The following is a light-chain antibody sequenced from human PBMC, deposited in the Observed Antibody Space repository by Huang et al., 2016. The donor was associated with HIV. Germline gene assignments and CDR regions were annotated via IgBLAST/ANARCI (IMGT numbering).Light chain of an antibody. CDR1: QSVSSN. Sequence: EIVMTQSPATLSVSPGERATLSCRASQSVSSNLAWYQQKPGQAPRLLIYGASTRATGIPARFRGSGSGTEFTLTIAPLQSEDFAVYYCQQYNTFGGGTKVEIK. CDR2: GAS. V-gene: IGKV3-15*01. CDR3: QQYNT. J-gene: IGKJ4*01.